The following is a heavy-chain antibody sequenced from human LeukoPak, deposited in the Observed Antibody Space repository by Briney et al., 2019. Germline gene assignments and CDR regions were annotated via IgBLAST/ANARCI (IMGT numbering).Heavy chain of an antibody. CDR1: GYTFTSYD. CDR3: ARVVWSYAIWSGYYPYYYCGMDV. J-gene: IGHJ6*02. CDR2: MNPNSGNT. D-gene: IGHD3-3*01. V-gene: IGHV1-8*01. Sequence: ASVTVSCKASGYTFTSYDINWVRQATGQGLEWMGWMNPNSGNTGYAQKFQGRVTMTRNTSISTAYMELSSLRSEDTAVYYCARVVWSYAIWSGYYPYYYCGMDVWGQGTTVTVSS.